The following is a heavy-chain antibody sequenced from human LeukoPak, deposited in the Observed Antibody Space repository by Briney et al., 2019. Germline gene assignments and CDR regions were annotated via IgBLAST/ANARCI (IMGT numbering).Heavy chain of an antibody. D-gene: IGHD2-21*02. CDR1: GFTFSGSA. V-gene: IGHV3-73*01. Sequence: GGSLRLSCAASGFTFSGSAMHWVRQASGKGLEWVGRFRSKANSYATAYAASVKGRFTISRDDSKNTAYLQMNSLKTEDTAVYYCTSPNCGGDCSYYYYMDVWGKGTTVTVSS. CDR3: TSPNCGGDCSYYYYMDV. J-gene: IGHJ6*03. CDR2: FRSKANSYAT.